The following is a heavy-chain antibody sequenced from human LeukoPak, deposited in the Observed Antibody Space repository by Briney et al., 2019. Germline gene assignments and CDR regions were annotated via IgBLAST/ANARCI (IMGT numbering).Heavy chain of an antibody. CDR3: AGMVVSGAFDI. V-gene: IGHV1-69*05. CDR2: IIPIFGTA. CDR1: GGTFSSYA. D-gene: IGHD2-15*01. J-gene: IGHJ3*02. Sequence: ASVKVSCKASGGTFSSYAISWVRQAPGQGLEWMGGIIPIFGTANYAQKFQGRVTITTDEPTSTAYMELSSLRSEDTAVYYCAGMVVSGAFDIWGQGTMVTVSS.